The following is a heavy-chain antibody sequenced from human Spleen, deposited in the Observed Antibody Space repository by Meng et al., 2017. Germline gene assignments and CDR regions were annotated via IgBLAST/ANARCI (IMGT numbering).Heavy chain of an antibody. V-gene: IGHV1-18*01. CDR1: GFPLTIYG. CDR3: ATRGNPYLNC. CDR2: ISDYNGNT. Sequence: QCRLVQSEPQLRDARATVKLSSTASGFPLTIYGFSLVRQAPGQGFDVMGWISDYNGNTNYAQNFQGRVTMTTDTSTSTVYMELRSLRSDDTAVYYCATRGNPYLNCWGQGTLVTVSS. J-gene: IGHJ4*02.